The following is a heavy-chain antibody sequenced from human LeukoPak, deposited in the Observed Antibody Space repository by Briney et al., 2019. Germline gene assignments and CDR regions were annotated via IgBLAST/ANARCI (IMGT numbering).Heavy chain of an antibody. J-gene: IGHJ4*02. CDR1: GGSISNSSYY. CDR2: LYYSGST. V-gene: IGHV4-39*07. Sequence: PSETLSLTCTVSGGSISNSSYYWGWIRQPPGKGLEWIGSLYYSGSTYYNPSLKSRVTFSVDTSKNQFSLKLSSVTAADTAMYYCARYRGASGYHFDYWGQGTLVTVSS. CDR3: ARYRGASGYHFDY. D-gene: IGHD5-12*01.